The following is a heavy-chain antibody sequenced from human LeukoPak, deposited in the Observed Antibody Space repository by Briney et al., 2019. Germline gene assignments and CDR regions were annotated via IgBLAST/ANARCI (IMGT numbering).Heavy chain of an antibody. J-gene: IGHJ6*02. CDR1: GFTDSSNY. Sequence: PGGSLRLSCAASGFTDSSNYMSWVRQAPGKGLEWVSVIYSGGSTYYADSVKGRFTISRDNSKNTLYLQMNSLRAEDTAVYYCARARGSGSYYYYGMDVWGQGTTVTVSS. CDR2: IYSGGST. V-gene: IGHV3-53*01. CDR3: ARARGSGSYYYYGMDV. D-gene: IGHD3-10*01.